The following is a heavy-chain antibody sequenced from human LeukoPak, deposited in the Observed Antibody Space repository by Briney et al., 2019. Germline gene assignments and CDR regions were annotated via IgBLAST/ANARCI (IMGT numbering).Heavy chain of an antibody. V-gene: IGHV4-34*01. CDR1: GGSFSGYY. CDR2: INHSGST. Sequence: SETLSLTCAVYGGSFSGYYWSWIRQPPGKGLEWIGEINHSGSTNYNPSLKSRVTISVDTSKNQFSLKLSSVTAADTAVYYCARELYSSGWYDGGYWFDPWGQGTLVTVSS. J-gene: IGHJ5*02. D-gene: IGHD6-19*01. CDR3: ARELYSSGWYDGGYWFDP.